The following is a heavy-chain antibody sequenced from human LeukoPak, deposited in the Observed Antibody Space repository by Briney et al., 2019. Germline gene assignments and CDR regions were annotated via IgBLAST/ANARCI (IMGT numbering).Heavy chain of an antibody. J-gene: IGHJ4*02. CDR1: GFTFSNAW. Sequence: GGSLRLSCAASGFTFSNAWMSWVRQAPGKGLEWVGRIKSKTDGGTTDYAAPVKGRFTISRDDSKNTLYLQMNSLRAEDTAVYYCARGALNGYSGSYLVPFDYWGQGTLVTVSS. CDR3: ARGALNGYSGSYLVPFDY. CDR2: IKSKTDGGTT. V-gene: IGHV3-15*01. D-gene: IGHD1-26*01.